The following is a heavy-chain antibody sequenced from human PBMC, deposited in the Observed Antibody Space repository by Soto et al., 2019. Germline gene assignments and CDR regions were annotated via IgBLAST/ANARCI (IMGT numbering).Heavy chain of an antibody. J-gene: IGHJ4*02. CDR3: ARLIGNSWLDY. CDR2: INHNGST. D-gene: IGHD6-13*01. CDR1: GGSFSGYY. V-gene: IGHV4-34*01. Sequence: PSETLSLTCAVYGGSFSGYYWSWIRQPPGKGLEWIGEINHNGSTNYNPSLKSRVTISVDTSNNQFSLQLNSVTAADTAVYYCARLIGNSWLDYWGQGTLVTVSS.